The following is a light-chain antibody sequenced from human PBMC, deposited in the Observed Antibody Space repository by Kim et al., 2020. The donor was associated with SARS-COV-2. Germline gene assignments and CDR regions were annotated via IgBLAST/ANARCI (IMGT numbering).Light chain of an antibody. CDR3: GKWDNSLSGYV. J-gene: IGLJ1*01. V-gene: IGLV1-51*01. Sequence: QSVLTQPPSVSAAPGQKVTISCSGRRSNIGNNYVSWYQQLPGTAPKLLIYDNNKRPSGIPDRFSGSKSGTSATLGITGLQTGDEADYYCGKWDNSLSGYVVGTGTKVTVL. CDR1: RSNIGNNY. CDR2: DNN.